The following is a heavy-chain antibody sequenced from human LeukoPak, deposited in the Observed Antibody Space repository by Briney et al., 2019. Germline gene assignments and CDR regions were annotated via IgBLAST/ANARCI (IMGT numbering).Heavy chain of an antibody. CDR3: ARKSSGTYFD. CDR2: INPKSGAT. CDR1: GYTFPEYY. J-gene: IGHJ4*02. Sequence: GGSVKLSCKASGYTFPEYYIHGLRQAPGQGLQWMGRINPKSGATDYSQRFQGRVSMTRDTSITTVYMELSSLRADDTAMFYCARKSSGTYFDWRQATLVTVCS. D-gene: IGHD3-10*01. V-gene: IGHV1-2*02.